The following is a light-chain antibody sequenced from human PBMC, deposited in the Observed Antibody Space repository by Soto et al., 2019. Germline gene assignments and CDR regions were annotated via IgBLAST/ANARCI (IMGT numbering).Light chain of an antibody. CDR3: NSFTTSSTYV. J-gene: IGLJ1*01. V-gene: IGLV2-18*02. CDR1: SSDIGSYNR. Sequence: QSVLTQPASVSGSPGQSITISCTGSSSDIGSYNRVSWYQQPPGTAPKLIIYEDNNRPSGVPDRFSGSKSGNTASLTISGLQAEDEADYYCNSFTTSSTYVFGTGTKVTVL. CDR2: EDN.